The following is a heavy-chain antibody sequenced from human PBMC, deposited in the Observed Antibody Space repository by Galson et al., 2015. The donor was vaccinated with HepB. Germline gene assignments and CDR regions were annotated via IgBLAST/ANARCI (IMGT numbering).Heavy chain of an antibody. CDR1: GFTFSSYS. D-gene: IGHD6-6*01. J-gene: IGHJ6*03. CDR2: ISSSSSYI. Sequence: SLRLSCAASGFTFSSYSMNWVRQAPGKGLEWVSSISSSSSYIYYADSVKGRFTISRDNAKNSLYLQMNSLRAEDTAVYYCAREATTAARRYYYYMDVWGKGTTVTVSS. V-gene: IGHV3-21*01. CDR3: AREATTAARRYYYYMDV.